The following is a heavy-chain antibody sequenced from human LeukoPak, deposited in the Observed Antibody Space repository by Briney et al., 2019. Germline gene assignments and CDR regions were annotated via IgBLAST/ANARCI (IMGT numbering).Heavy chain of an antibody. Sequence: SETLPLTCTVSGDSISSYDWSWIRQSPGQGLQWLAYISYNGNTKTNPSLKSRVTISRDTSKNQFSLKSTSVTAADTAVYFCAKSDNNGWPLHWHFDLWGRGTLVTVSS. CDR1: GDSISSYD. V-gene: IGHV4-59*01. CDR2: ISYNGNT. J-gene: IGHJ2*01. D-gene: IGHD6-19*01. CDR3: AKSDNNGWPLHWHFDL.